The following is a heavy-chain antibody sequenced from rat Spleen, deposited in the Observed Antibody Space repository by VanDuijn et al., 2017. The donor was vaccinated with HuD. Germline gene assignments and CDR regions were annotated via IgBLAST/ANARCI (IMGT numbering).Heavy chain of an antibody. CDR2: ISSDGTST. Sequence: EVQMVESGGGLVQPGRSLKLSCAASRFTFSNYGMAWVRQAPAKGLEWVATISSDGTSTYYRDSVKGRFTISRDNAKNTQYLQMDSLRSEDTATYYCARMEGRRVPFDYWGQGVMVTVSS. J-gene: IGHJ2*01. CDR3: ARMEGRRVPFDY. D-gene: IGHD1-11*01. V-gene: IGHV5-29*01. CDR1: RFTFSNYG.